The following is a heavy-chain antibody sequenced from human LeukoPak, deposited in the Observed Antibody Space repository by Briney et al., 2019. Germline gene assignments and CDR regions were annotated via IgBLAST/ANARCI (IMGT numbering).Heavy chain of an antibody. CDR1: GFTFSSYA. CDR2: ISYDGSNK. D-gene: IGHD3-10*01. J-gene: IGHJ4*02. V-gene: IGHV3-30-3*01. Sequence: GGSLRLSCAASGFTFSSYAMHWVRQAPGKGLEWVAVISYDGSNKYYADSVKGRFTISRDNSKNTLYLQMNSLRAEDTAVYYCARDRGVWFGESMDYWGQGTLVTVSS. CDR3: ARDRGVWFGESMDY.